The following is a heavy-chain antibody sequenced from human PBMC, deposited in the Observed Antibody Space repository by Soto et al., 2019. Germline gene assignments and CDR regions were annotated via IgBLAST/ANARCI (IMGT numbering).Heavy chain of an antibody. J-gene: IGHJ4*02. V-gene: IGHV1-3*01. Sequence: ASVKVSCKASGYTFTSYAMHWVRQAPGQRLEWMGWINAGNGITKYSEKFQGRVSISRDTSASTAYMELSSLRPEDTAVYYCARVIVGGFLFDYWGQGTLVTVSS. D-gene: IGHD1-26*01. CDR1: GYTFTSYA. CDR2: INAGNGIT. CDR3: ARVIVGGFLFDY.